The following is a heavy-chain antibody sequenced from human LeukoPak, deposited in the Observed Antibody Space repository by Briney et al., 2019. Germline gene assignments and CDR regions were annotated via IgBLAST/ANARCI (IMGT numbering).Heavy chain of an antibody. CDR1: GFILSNCA. D-gene: IGHD3-10*01. Sequence: PGGSLRLSCAASGFILSNCAMTWVRQAPGKGLEWVAGISVDGGDTYYGDSVKGRFTISKDNSRNTLYLQMVSLTAVDTAVYYCATNTVEGVDMTWATGDYWGQGILVTVSS. CDR2: ISVDGGDT. J-gene: IGHJ4*02. CDR3: ATNTVEGVDMTWATGDY. V-gene: IGHV3-23*01.